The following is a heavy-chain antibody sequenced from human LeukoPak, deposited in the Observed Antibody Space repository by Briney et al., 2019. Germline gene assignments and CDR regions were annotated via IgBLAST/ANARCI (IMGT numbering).Heavy chain of an antibody. J-gene: IGHJ4*02. D-gene: IGHD6-19*01. CDR3: ARGGAGTLEAVD. V-gene: IGHV1-8*01. CDR2: MNPNSGDT. CDR1: GYTFTSSD. Sequence: ASVEVSCRASGYTFTSSDINWVRQATGQGLEWMGWMNPNSGDTGYAQKFQGRVTMTRDTSISTAYMELSSLTSDDTAVYYCARGGAGTLEAVDWGQGTLVTVSS.